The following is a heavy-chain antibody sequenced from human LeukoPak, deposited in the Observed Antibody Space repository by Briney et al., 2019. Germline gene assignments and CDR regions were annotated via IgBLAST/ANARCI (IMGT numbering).Heavy chain of an antibody. J-gene: IGHJ4*02. CDR2: IYYSEFT. V-gene: IGHV4-31*03. D-gene: IGHD6-13*01. CDR3: AGGLDSSKMGY. Sequence: PSETLSLTCTVSGGSISSGGHYWSWIRQHPGKGLEWIGSIYYSEFTYYNPSLKSRITISVDSSENQLSLKLTSVTAADTAVYYCAGGLDSSKMGYWDQGTLVTVSS. CDR1: GGSISSGGHY.